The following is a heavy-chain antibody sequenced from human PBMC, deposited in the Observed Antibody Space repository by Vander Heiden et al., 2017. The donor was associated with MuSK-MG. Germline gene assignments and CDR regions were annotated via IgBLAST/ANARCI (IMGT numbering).Heavy chain of an antibody. D-gene: IGHD3-10*01. V-gene: IGHV4-39*01. CDR1: GGSISSSSYY. J-gene: IGHJ6*03. Sequence: QLQLQESGPGLVKPSETLSLTCTVSGGSISSSSYYWGWIRQPPGKGLEWIGSIYYSGSTYYNPSLKSRVTISVDTSKNQFSLKLSSVTAADTAVYYCARHFGGYYYYYMDVWGQGTTVTVSS. CDR3: ARHFGGYYYYYMDV. CDR2: IYYSGST.